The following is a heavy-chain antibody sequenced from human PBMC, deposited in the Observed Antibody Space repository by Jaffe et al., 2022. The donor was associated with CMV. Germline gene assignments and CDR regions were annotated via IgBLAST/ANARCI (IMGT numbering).Heavy chain of an antibody. D-gene: IGHD4-17*01. CDR3: ARDRLHDYGDYGPSGGGSGMDV. Sequence: QVQLVQSGAEVKKPGASVKVSCKASGYTFTSYYMHWVRQAPGQGLEWMGIINPSGGSTSYAQKFQGRVTMTRDTSTSTVYMELSSLRSEDTAVYYCARDRLHDYGDYGPSGGGSGMDVWGQGTTVTVSS. J-gene: IGHJ6*02. CDR1: GYTFTSYY. CDR2: INPSGGST. V-gene: IGHV1-46*01.